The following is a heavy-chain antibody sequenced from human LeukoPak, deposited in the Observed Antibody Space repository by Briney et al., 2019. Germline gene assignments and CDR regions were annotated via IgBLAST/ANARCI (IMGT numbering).Heavy chain of an antibody. CDR3: GAGDSYYFDY. CDR1: GGSITSSNW. V-gene: IGHV4-4*02. Sequence: SGTLSLTCAVSGGSITSSNWWSWVRQPPGKGLEWIGEVYHSGSTNYNPSLESRVTISIDKSKNQFSLKLSSVTAADTAVYYCGAGDSYYFDYWGQGTLVTVSS. J-gene: IGHJ4*02. D-gene: IGHD4-17*01. CDR2: VYHSGST.